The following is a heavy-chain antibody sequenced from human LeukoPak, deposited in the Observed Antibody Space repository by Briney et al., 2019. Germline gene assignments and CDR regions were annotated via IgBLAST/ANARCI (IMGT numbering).Heavy chain of an antibody. J-gene: IGHJ4*02. D-gene: IGHD3-22*01. CDR3: ARDLYYYDSSGYYYAYYFDY. CDR1: GFTFSSYV. V-gene: IGHV3-23*01. CDR2: ISVSGGST. Sequence: GGSLRLSCLASGFTFSSYVMNWVRQTPGKGLEWVSSISVSGGSTFYADSVKGRFTISRDNAKNSLYLQMNSLRAEDTAVYYCARDLYYYDSSGYYYAYYFDYWGQGTLVTVSS.